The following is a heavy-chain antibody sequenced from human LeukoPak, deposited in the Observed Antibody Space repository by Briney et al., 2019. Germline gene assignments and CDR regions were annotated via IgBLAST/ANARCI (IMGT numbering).Heavy chain of an antibody. D-gene: IGHD2-2*01. V-gene: IGHV1-8*03. CDR2: MNPNSGNT. CDR1: GYTFTSYD. J-gene: IGHJ6*03. Sequence: ASVKVSCKASGYTFTSYDINWVRQATRHGREWMGWMNPNSGNTGYAQKFQGRVTITRNTSISTAYMELSSLRSEDTAVYYCARTRSDYMDVWGKGTTVTVSS. CDR3: ARTRSDYMDV.